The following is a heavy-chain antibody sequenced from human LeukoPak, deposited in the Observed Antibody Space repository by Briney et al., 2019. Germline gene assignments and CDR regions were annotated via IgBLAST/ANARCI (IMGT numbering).Heavy chain of an antibody. V-gene: IGHV4-4*07. D-gene: IGHD3-22*01. CDR2: IYTSGSS. J-gene: IGHJ5*02. Sequence: PSETLSLTCTVSGGSISSYYWSWIRQPAGKGLEWIGRIYTSGSSNYNPSLKGRVTMSVDTSKNQFSLRLSSVTAADTAVYYCARLYYDSSGPPKNWFDPWGQGTLVTVSS. CDR1: GGSISSYY. CDR3: ARLYYDSSGPPKNWFDP.